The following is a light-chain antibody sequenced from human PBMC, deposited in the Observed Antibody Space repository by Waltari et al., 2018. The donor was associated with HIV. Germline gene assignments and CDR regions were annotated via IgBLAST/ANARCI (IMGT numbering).Light chain of an antibody. CDR3: SSHTTTTTLWV. V-gene: IGLV2-14*03. CDR1: SSDVGIFKY. Sequence: QSALTQPASVSGSPGQSITISCTGASSDVGIFKYVTWYQQHPGKAPKVIIYDFINRPSGVSNRFSGSKSDNTASLTISVLQAEDEADYYCSSHTTTTTLWVFGGGTKLTVL. J-gene: IGLJ2*01. CDR2: DFI.